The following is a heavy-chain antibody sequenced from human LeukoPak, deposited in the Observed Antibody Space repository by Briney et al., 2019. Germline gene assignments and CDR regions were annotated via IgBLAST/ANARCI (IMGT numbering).Heavy chain of an antibody. J-gene: IGHJ3*02. CDR3: ARDDESDPHADFHI. V-gene: IGHV4-39*07. CDR1: GGSISSSSYY. CDR2: IYYSGST. Sequence: SETLSLTCTVSGGSISSSSYYWGWIRQPPGKGLEWIGSIYYSGSTYYNPSLKSRVTISVDTSKNQFSLKVSSVTAADTAVYYCARDDESDPHADFHIWGQGTMVTVSS.